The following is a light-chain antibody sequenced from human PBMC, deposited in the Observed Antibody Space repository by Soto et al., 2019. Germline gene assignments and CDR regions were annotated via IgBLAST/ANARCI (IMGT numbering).Light chain of an antibody. Sequence: EIVLTQSAATLSLSPGERATLSCRASQSIGSSLAWYQQKPGQAPRLLIYDASSRATGFPARFSGSGSGTDFTLTIGSLEPADFAVYYCQQRSEWPRTFGQGTKVEIK. CDR2: DAS. CDR3: QQRSEWPRT. CDR1: QSIGSS. V-gene: IGKV3-11*01. J-gene: IGKJ1*01.